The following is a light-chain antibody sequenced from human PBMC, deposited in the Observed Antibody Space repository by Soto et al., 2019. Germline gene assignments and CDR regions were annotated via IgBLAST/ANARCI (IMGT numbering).Light chain of an antibody. V-gene: IGKV1-5*03. CDR3: QEYDTSFTWT. J-gene: IGKJ1*01. CDR1: QTINNW. CDR2: KVS. Sequence: DIQMTQSPSTLSASIGDTVTITCRASQTINNWLAWYQQKPGQAPKVLIHKVSTLESGVPARFSGSGSGTDFTLTISNLQPDDLATYYCQEYDTSFTWTFGQGTRVELK.